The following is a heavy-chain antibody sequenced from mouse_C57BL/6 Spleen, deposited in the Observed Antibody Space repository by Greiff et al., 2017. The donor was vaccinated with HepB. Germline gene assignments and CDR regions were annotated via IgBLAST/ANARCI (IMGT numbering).Heavy chain of an antibody. CDR2: ISNGGGST. CDR1: GFTFSDYY. V-gene: IGHV5-12*01. D-gene: IGHD2-3*01. CDR3: ARQGFYDYDAMDY. Sequence: EVQLQESGGGLVQPGGSLKLSCAASGFTFSDYYMYWVRQTPEKRLEWVAYISNGGGSTYYPDTVKGRFTISRDNAKNTLYLQMSRLKSDDTAMYYCARQGFYDYDAMDYWGQGPSVTVSS. J-gene: IGHJ4*01.